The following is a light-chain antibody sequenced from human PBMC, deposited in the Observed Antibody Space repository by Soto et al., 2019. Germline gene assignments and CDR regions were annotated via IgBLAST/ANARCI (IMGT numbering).Light chain of an antibody. V-gene: IGKV1-39*01. CDR1: QSSSCY. CDR3: QQSYINPWT. J-gene: IGKJ1*01. CDR2: AAS. Sequence: IQKAQSASSESASVRDRVTIPRLASQSSSCYLNCYPQKRVKAPKLLIYAASRLHSGVPSRFSGSGSGTEFTLTISSLQPEDFATYYCQQSYINPWTCGQGTKV.